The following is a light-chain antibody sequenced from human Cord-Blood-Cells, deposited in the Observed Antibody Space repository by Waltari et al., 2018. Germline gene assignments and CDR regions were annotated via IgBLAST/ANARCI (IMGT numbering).Light chain of an antibody. CDR1: QSVSSY. V-gene: IGKV3-11*01. Sequence: DIVLTQSLATLHLPPGARATHSCRASQSVSSYLAWYQQKPGQATRLLIYDASNRATGIPARLSGSESGTDFTLTISSLEPEDVAVYYCQQRSNWLFGGGTKVEIK. CDR3: QQRSNWL. CDR2: DAS. J-gene: IGKJ4*01.